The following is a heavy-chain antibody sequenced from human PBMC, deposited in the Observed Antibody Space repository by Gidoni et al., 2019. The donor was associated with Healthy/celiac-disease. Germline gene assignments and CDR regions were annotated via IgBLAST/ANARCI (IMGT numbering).Heavy chain of an antibody. J-gene: IGHJ5*02. CDR3: AREVWGYPRSQYNWFDP. D-gene: IGHD5-12*01. V-gene: IGHV4-31*03. CDR2: IYYSGST. CDR1: GGSISSGGYY. Sequence: QVQLQESGPGLVKPSQTLSLTCTVSGGSISSGGYYWSWIRQHPGKGLEWIGYIYYSGSTYYNPSLKSRVTISVDTSKNQFSLKLSSVTAADTAVYYCAREVWGYPRSQYNWFDPWGQGTLVTVSS.